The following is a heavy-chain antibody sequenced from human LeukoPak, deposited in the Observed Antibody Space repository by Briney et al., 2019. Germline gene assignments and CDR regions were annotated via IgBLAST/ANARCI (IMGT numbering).Heavy chain of an antibody. J-gene: IGHJ4*02. D-gene: IGHD3-10*01. V-gene: IGHV1-8*01. CDR2: MNPNSGNT. CDR3: ARGIRGSPAFDY. Sequence: ASMKVSCKAYGYTFTSYDINWERQATGQGLEWMGWMNPNSGNTGYAQKFQGRVTMTRNTSISTAYMELSSLRAEVTAVYYCARGIRGSPAFDYWGQGTLVTVSS. CDR1: GYTFTSYD.